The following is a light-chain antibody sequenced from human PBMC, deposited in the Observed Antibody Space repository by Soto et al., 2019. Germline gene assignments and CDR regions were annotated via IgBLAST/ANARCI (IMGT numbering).Light chain of an antibody. Sequence: QSVLTQPASVSGSPGQSITISCTGTNSDVGSYNRVSWYQQPPGTAPKLTIYDVNNRPSGVSYRFSGSKSGNTASLTISGLQAEDEADYYCNSYTTSETYVFGTGTKVT. V-gene: IGLV2-14*01. CDR3: NSYTTSETYV. J-gene: IGLJ1*01. CDR1: NSDVGSYNR. CDR2: DVN.